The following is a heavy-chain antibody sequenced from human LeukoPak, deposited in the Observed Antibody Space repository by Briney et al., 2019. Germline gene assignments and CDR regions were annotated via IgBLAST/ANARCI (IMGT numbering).Heavy chain of an antibody. CDR2: IYYSGST. V-gene: IGHV4-31*03. D-gene: IGHD3-9*01. J-gene: IGHJ5*02. Sequence: SETLSLTCTVSGGPIRSGGYYWSWIRQHPGKGLEWIGYIYYSGSTYYNPSLKSRVTISVDTSKNQFSLKLSSVTAADTVVYYCARDHFDWLGKFDPWGQGTLVTVSS. CDR3: ARDHFDWLGKFDP. CDR1: GGPIRSGGYY.